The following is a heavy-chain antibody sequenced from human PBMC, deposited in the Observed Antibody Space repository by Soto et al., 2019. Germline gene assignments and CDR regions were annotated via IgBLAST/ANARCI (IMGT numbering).Heavy chain of an antibody. CDR3: NSYPDFWGGHTPL. CDR2: VKSQADGGTA. J-gene: IGHJ4*02. V-gene: IGHV3-15*07. CDR1: GFSITNTW. Sequence: EVQLVASGGGLVQPGGSLRLSCAASGFSITNTWMHWVRQAPGKGLEWVGRVKSQADGGTADYAAPVKGRFTVSRDDSKNTQYLQMNSLKMEDTAVYYCNSYPDFWGGHTPLWGQGTLVTVSS. D-gene: IGHD3-3*01.